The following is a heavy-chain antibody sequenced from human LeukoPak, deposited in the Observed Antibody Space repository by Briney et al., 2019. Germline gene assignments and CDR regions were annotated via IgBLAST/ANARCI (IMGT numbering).Heavy chain of an antibody. Sequence: PSETLSLTCTVSGGSISSYYWSWIRQPPGKGLEWIGYIYYSGSTNYNPSLKSRVTISVDTSKNQFSLKLSSVTAADTVVYYCARHPQWSGNWFDPWGQGTLVTVSS. CDR3: ARHPQWSGNWFDP. J-gene: IGHJ5*02. V-gene: IGHV4-59*08. CDR2: IYYSGST. D-gene: IGHD2-15*01. CDR1: GGSISSYY.